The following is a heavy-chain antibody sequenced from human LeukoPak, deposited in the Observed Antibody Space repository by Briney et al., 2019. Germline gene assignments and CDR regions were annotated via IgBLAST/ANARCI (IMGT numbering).Heavy chain of an antibody. J-gene: IGHJ4*02. CDR2: IIPIFDTT. D-gene: IGHD1-26*01. V-gene: IGHV1-69*01. Sequence: ASVKVSCKASGGTFSSYAISWVRQAPGQGLEWMGGIIPIFDTTNYAQKFQGRVTITADESTSTAYMELSSLRSEDTAVYYCARVYDGSYYFDYWGQGTLVTVSS. CDR1: GGTFSSYA. CDR3: ARVYDGSYYFDY.